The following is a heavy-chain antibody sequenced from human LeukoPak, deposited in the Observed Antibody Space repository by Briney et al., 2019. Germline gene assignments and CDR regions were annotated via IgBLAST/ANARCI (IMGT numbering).Heavy chain of an antibody. V-gene: IGHV3-23*01. D-gene: IGHD6-19*01. J-gene: IGHJ4*02. CDR3: AKDVVPDSGWDLDY. Sequence: GGSLRLSCAASGFTFSTYTMSWVRQAPGKGLEWVSSIYNSGAGIFYADSVEGRFTISRDNSKNTLYLQMNSLRAEDTAVYYCAKDVVPDSGWDLDYWGQGTLVTVSS. CDR1: GFTFSTYT. CDR2: IYNSGAGI.